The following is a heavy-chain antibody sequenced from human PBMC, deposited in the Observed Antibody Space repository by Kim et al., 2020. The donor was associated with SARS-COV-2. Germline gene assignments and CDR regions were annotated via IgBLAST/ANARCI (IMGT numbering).Heavy chain of an antibody. CDR2: IYYSGST. CDR1: GGSISSGGYY. Sequence: SETLSLTCTVSGGSISSGGYYWSWIRQHPGKGLEWIGYIYYSGSTYYNPSLKSRVTISVDTSKNQFSLKLSSVTAADTAVYYCARGTYRGDWKVFDYWGQGTLVTVSS. D-gene: IGHD1-1*01. CDR3: ARGTYRGDWKVFDY. V-gene: IGHV4-31*03. J-gene: IGHJ4*02.